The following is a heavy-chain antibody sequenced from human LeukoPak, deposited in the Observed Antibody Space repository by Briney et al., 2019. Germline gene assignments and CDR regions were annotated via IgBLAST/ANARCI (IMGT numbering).Heavy chain of an antibody. V-gene: IGHV1-8*01. J-gene: IGHJ4*02. CDR3: ARGGHNIYGDYGLN. D-gene: IGHD4-17*01. Sequence: ASVKVSCKASGYTFTSYDINWVRQATGQGLEWMGWMNPNSGNTGYAQKFQGRVTMTRNTSISTAYMELSSLRSEDTAVYYCARGGHNIYGDYGLNWGQGTLVTASS. CDR2: MNPNSGNT. CDR1: GYTFTSYD.